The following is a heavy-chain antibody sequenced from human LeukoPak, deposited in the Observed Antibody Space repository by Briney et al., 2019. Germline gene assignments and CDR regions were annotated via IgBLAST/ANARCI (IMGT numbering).Heavy chain of an antibody. Sequence: ASVTVSCKASGYTFTSYAIHWVRQAPGQRLEWMGWINASNGNTKYSQKFQGRVTITRDTSASTAYMELSSLRSEDTAVYYCARFYSSSWDAFDCWGEGTLVTVSS. CDR2: INASNGNT. J-gene: IGHJ4*02. D-gene: IGHD6-13*01. CDR3: ARFYSSSWDAFDC. CDR1: GYTFTSYA. V-gene: IGHV1-3*01.